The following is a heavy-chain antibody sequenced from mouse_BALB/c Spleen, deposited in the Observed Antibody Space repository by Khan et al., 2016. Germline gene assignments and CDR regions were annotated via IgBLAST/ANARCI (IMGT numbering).Heavy chain of an antibody. D-gene: IGHD1-1*02. CDR1: GYSITSAYA. V-gene: IGHV3-2*02. J-gene: IGHJ2*01. Sequence: EVKLEVSGPGLVKPSQSLSLTCTVTGYSITSAYAWNWFRQFPGNKLEWIGYISSSGLTSFNPSLKSRISITRDTSKNQFFLQLNSVTTEDTATYYCARSGNYFDYWGQGTTLTVSS. CDR2: ISSSGLT. CDR3: ARSGNYFDY.